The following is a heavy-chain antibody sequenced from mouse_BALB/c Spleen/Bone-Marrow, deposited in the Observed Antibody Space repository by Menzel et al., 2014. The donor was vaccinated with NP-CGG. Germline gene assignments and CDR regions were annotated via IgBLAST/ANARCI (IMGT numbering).Heavy chain of an antibody. V-gene: IGHV5-6-5*01. J-gene: IGHJ3*01. CDR3: ARGGELRPWFAY. Sequence: DVHLVESGGGLVKPGGSLKLSCAASGFTFSSYAMSWVRQTPEKRLEWVASISSGGNTYYPDSMKGRFTISRDNAGNILYLQMSSLRSEDTAMYYCARGGELRPWFAYWGQGTLVTVSA. CDR2: ISSGGNT. CDR1: GFTFSSYA. D-gene: IGHD2-4*01.